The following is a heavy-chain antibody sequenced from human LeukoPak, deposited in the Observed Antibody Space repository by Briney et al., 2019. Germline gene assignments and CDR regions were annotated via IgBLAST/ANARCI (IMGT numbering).Heavy chain of an antibody. CDR3: ARPDYYGSGRFDP. V-gene: IGHV3-23*01. Sequence: GRSLRLSCAASGFTFSSYGMSWVRQAPGKGLEWVSAISGSGGSTYYADSVKGRFTISRDNSKNTLYLQMNSLRAEDTAVYYCARPDYYGSGRFDPWGQGTLVTVSS. CDR2: ISGSGGST. J-gene: IGHJ5*02. CDR1: GFTFSSYG. D-gene: IGHD3-10*01.